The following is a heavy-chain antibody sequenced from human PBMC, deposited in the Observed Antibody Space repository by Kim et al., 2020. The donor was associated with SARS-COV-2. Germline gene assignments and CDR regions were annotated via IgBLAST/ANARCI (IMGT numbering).Heavy chain of an antibody. Sequence: ASVKVSCKASGYTFTGYYMHWVRQAPGQGLEWMGRINPNSGGTNYAQKFQGRVTMTRDTSISTAYMELSRLRSDDTAVYYCARLPMPAKWFRDLRSGHDWFDPWGQGTLVTVSS. CDR2: INPNSGGT. V-gene: IGHV1-2*06. CDR1: GYTFTGYY. CDR3: ARLPMPAKWFRDLRSGHDWFDP. D-gene: IGHD3-10*01. J-gene: IGHJ5*02.